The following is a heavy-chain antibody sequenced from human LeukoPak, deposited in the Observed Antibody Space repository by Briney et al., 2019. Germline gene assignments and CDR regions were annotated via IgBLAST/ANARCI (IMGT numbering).Heavy chain of an antibody. J-gene: IGHJ4*02. V-gene: IGHV3-9*01. Sequence: PGGSLRLSCAASGFTFDDYAMHWVRQAPGKGLEWVSGISWNSGSIGYADSVKGRFTISRDNSKNTLYLQMNSLRAEDTAVYYCARVIGEYCSSTSCYPYLPQVLYDYWGQGTLVTVSS. CDR1: GFTFDDYA. CDR3: ARVIGEYCSSTSCYPYLPQVLYDY. D-gene: IGHD2-2*01. CDR2: ISWNSGSI.